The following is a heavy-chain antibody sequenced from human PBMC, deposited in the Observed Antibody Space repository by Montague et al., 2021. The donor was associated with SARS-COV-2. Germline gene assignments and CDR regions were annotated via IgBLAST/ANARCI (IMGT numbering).Heavy chain of an antibody. D-gene: IGHD6-19*01. CDR2: IYWNDDK. V-gene: IGHV2-5*01. CDR1: GFSLDSRGVG. Sequence: PALVKPTRTLTLTCTFSGFSLDSRGVGVGWIRQPPGKALECLALIYWNDDKRYSPSLKTRLTVTKDTSKNQVVLTMTDMDPVDTATYFCAHKNSGWPIEFANWGQGALATVSS. CDR3: AHKNSGWPIEFAN. J-gene: IGHJ4*02.